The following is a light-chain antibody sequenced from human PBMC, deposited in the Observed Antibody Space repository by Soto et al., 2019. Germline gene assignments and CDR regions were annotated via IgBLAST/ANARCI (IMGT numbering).Light chain of an antibody. J-gene: IGLJ1*01. V-gene: IGLV2-23*01. CDR1: SSDVGSYNL. CDR2: EGS. Sequence: QSALTQPASVSGSPGQSITISCTGTSSDVGSYNLVSWYQQHPGKAPKLMIYEGSKRPSGVSNRFSGSKSGNTASLTISGLQAKDEADYYCCSYAGSSTLIVFGTGPKVTVL. CDR3: CSYAGSSTLIV.